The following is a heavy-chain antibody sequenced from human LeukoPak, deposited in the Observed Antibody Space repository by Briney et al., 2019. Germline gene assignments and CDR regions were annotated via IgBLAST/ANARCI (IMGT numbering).Heavy chain of an antibody. CDR3: ARDLEYSSSSGAWDY. Sequence: SVKVSCKASGGTFSSYAISWVRQAPGQGLEWMGGIIPIFGTANYAQKFQGRDTITADESTSTAYMELSSLRSEDTAVYYCARDLEYSSSSGAWDYWGQGTLVTVSS. CDR1: GGTFSSYA. D-gene: IGHD6-6*01. V-gene: IGHV1-69*13. J-gene: IGHJ4*02. CDR2: IIPIFGTA.